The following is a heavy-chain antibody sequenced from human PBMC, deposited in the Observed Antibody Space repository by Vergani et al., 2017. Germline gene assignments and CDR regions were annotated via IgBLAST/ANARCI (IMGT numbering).Heavy chain of an antibody. V-gene: IGHV3-33*01. Sequence: QVQLVESGGGVVQPGRSLRPSCAASGLPFSSYGMHWVRQAPGKGLEWVAVIWYDGSNKYYADSVKGRFTISRDNSKNTLYLQMNSLRAEDTAVYYCARDSEDIVVVPAARSPIYYYYMDVWGKGTTVTVSS. CDR1: GLPFSSYG. CDR3: ARDSEDIVVVPAARSPIYYYYMDV. CDR2: IWYDGSNK. D-gene: IGHD2-2*01. J-gene: IGHJ6*03.